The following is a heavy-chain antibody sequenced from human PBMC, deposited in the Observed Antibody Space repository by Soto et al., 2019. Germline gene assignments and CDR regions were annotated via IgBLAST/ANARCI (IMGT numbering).Heavy chain of an antibody. CDR1: GFTFSSYA. D-gene: IGHD3-10*01. CDR3: ANLGARGSSPDY. J-gene: IGHJ4*02. Sequence: GGSLRLSCAASGFTFSSYAMSWVRQAPGKGLEWVSAISGSGGTTYYADSVKGRFTISRDNSKNTLYLQMNSLRAEDTAVYYCANLGARGSSPDYWGQGTLVTVSS. V-gene: IGHV3-23*01. CDR2: ISGSGGTT.